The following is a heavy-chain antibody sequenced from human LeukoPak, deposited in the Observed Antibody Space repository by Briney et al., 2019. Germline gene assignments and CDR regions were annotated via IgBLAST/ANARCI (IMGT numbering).Heavy chain of an antibody. CDR3: AGLYDFWSGYLTYYYYGMDV. CDR1: GGSISSYY. CDR2: IYYSGST. Sequence: PSETLSLTCTVSGGSISSYYWSWIRQPPGKGLEWTGYIYYSGSTNYNPSLKSRVTISVDTSKNQFSLKLSSVTAADTAVYYCAGLYDFWSGYLTYYYYGMDVWGHGTTVTVSS. V-gene: IGHV4-59*01. D-gene: IGHD3-3*01. J-gene: IGHJ6*02.